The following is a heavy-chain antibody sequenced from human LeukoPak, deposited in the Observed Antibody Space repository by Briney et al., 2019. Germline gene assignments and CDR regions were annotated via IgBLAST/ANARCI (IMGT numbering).Heavy chain of an antibody. V-gene: IGHV4-61*01. CDR1: GGSVSSGSYY. CDR2: IYYSGST. Sequence: PSETLSLTCTVSGGSVSSGSYYWSWIRQPPGKGLVWIGYIYYSGSTNYNPSLKSRVTISVDTSKNQFSLKLSSVTAADTAVYYCAREENGWNGSDDAFDIWGQGTMVTVSS. J-gene: IGHJ3*02. D-gene: IGHD1-1*01. CDR3: AREENGWNGSDDAFDI.